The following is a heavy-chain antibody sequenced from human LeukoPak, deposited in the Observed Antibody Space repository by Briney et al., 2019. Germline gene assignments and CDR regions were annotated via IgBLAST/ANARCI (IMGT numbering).Heavy chain of an antibody. D-gene: IGHD1-14*01. CDR3: ARGGTLGTFGN. J-gene: IGHJ4*02. V-gene: IGHV3-74*01. CDR1: GFNFSSYW. CDR2: IKSDGTTT. Sequence: PGRSLRLSCAASGFNFSSYWMHWVRQAPGKGLVWVSVIKSDGTTTNYADSVKGRFTISGDNAKTTLYLRMNSLRVEDTGVYYCARGGTLGTFGNWGQGTLVTVSS.